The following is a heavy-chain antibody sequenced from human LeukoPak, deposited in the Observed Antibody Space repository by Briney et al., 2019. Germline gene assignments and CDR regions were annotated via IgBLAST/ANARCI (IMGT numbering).Heavy chain of an antibody. V-gene: IGHV4-61*08. D-gene: IGHD3-22*01. Sequence: SETLSLTCTVSGGSISSGDYYWSWIRQPPGKGLEWIGYIYYSGSTYYNPSLKSRVTISVDTSKNQFSLKLSSVTAADTAVYYCARFQFNSEYYYDSSGYYYALDYWGQGTLVTVSS. CDR2: IYYSGST. CDR1: GGSISSGDYY. CDR3: ARFQFNSEYYYDSSGYYYALDY. J-gene: IGHJ4*02.